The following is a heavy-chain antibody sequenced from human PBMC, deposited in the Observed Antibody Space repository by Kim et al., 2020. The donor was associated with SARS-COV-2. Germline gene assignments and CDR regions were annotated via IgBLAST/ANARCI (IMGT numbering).Heavy chain of an antibody. J-gene: IGHJ4*02. V-gene: IGHV3-21*01. CDR2: ISSSSSYI. CDR3: ARDRDGNGDTAMAT. D-gene: IGHD5-18*01. Sequence: GGSLRLSCAASGFTFSSYSMNWVRQAPGKGLEWVSSISSSSSYIYYADSVKGRFTISRDNAKNSLYLQMNSLRAEDTAVYYCARDRDGNGDTAMATWGQGTLVTVSS. CDR1: GFTFSSYS.